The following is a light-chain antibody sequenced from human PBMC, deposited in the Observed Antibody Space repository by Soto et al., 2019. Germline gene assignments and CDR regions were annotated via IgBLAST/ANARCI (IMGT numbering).Light chain of an antibody. CDR1: QSVLYSSNNKNY. Sequence: DIVMTQSPDSLAVSLGERATINCKSSQSVLYSSNNKNYLAWYQQKAGQPPKLLIYWASTRESGVPDRFSGSGSRTDFTLTISSLQAEDVALYYCQQHYSKPLTFGGGTRLEI. CDR3: QQHYSKPLT. J-gene: IGKJ4*01. V-gene: IGKV4-1*01. CDR2: WAS.